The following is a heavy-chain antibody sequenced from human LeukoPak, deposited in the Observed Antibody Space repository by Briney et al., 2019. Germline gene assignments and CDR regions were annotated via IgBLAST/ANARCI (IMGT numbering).Heavy chain of an antibody. J-gene: IGHJ4*02. CDR2: IYYSGST. CDR3: ARSITIFGVVTDY. Sequence: SETLSLTCTVSGASISSYYWSWIRQPPGKGLEWIGSIYYSGSTYYNPSLKSRVTISVDTSKNQFSLKLSSVTAADTAVYYCARSITIFGVVTDYWGQGTLVTVSS. CDR1: GASISSYY. D-gene: IGHD3-3*01. V-gene: IGHV4-39*01.